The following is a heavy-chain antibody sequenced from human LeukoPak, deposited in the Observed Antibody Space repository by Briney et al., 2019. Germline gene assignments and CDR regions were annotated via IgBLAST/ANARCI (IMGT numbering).Heavy chain of an antibody. D-gene: IGHD3-10*01. Sequence: HPGGSLRLSCAASGFTFSSYGMHWVRQAPGKGLEWVAVIWYDGSNKYYADSVKGRFTISRDNSKNTLYLQMNSLRAEDTAVYYCAKAAGYYGSGSYRDYWGQGTLVSVSS. V-gene: IGHV3-33*06. J-gene: IGHJ4*02. CDR1: GFTFSSYG. CDR3: AKAAGYYGSGSYRDY. CDR2: IWYDGSNK.